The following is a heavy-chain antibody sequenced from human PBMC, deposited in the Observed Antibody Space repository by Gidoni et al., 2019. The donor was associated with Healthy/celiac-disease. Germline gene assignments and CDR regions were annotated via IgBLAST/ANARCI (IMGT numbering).Heavy chain of an antibody. J-gene: IGHJ6*02. CDR3: AKDGYCSSTSCLVYYYYYGMDV. Sequence: QVQLVESGGGVVQPGRSLRLSCAASGFTFSSYGMHWVSQAPGKGLEWVAVISYDGSNKYYADSVKCRFTIARDNSKNTLYLQMNSLRAEDTAVYYCAKDGYCSSTSCLVYYYYYGMDVWGQGTTVTVSS. CDR2: ISYDGSNK. D-gene: IGHD2-2*03. CDR1: GFTFSSYG. V-gene: IGHV3-30*18.